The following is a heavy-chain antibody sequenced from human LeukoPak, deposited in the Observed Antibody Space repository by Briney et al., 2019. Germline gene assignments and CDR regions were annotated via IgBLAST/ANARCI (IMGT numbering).Heavy chain of an antibody. CDR1: GGSISSGGYY. J-gene: IGHJ4*02. D-gene: IGHD5-12*01. V-gene: IGHV4-31*03. Sequence: SETLSLTCTVSGGSISSGGYYWSWIRQHPGKGLEWIGYIYYSGSTYYNPSLKSRVTISVDTSKNQFPLKLSSVTAADTAVYYCAREVVATEVFPDYFDYWGQGTLVTVSS. CDR3: AREVVATEVFPDYFDY. CDR2: IYYSGST.